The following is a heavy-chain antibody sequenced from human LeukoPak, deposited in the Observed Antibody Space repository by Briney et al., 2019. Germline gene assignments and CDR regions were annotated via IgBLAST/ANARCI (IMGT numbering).Heavy chain of an antibody. D-gene: IGHD6-13*01. V-gene: IGHV3-7*01. CDR3: ARDYSSPGNFDY. Sequence: GGSLRLSCAASGFNFSRHWMSWVRQAPGKGLEWVANIKEDGSEKYYVDSVKGRFTISRGNARKSLFLQMHSLRAEDTAVYYCARDYSSPGNFDYWGQGTLVTVSS. J-gene: IGHJ4*02. CDR1: GFNFSRHW. CDR2: IKEDGSEK.